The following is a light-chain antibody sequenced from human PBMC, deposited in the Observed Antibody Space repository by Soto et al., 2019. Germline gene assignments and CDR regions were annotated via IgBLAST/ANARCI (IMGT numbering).Light chain of an antibody. CDR1: SSVGGDYKY. CDR3: SSYTSRTTVV. J-gene: IGLJ2*01. CDR2: DVS. V-gene: IGLV2-14*01. Sequence: QSALTQPASVSGSPGQSITISCTGPSSVGGDYKYVSWYQQHPGKAPKLMIYDVSSRPSGVSNRFSGSKSGNTASLTISGLQAEDEADYYCSSYTSRTTVVFGGGTKLTVL.